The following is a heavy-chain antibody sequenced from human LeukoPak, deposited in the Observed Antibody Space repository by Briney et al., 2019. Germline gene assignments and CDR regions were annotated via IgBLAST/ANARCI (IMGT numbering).Heavy chain of an antibody. CDR3: ARRRTMVVTAPAYYYYGMDV. CDR2: IYYSGST. D-gene: IGHD2-21*02. V-gene: IGHV4-39*01. Sequence: PSETLSLSCTVCGGSISSSSYYWGWIRQPPGKGLQWIGSIYYSGSTYYNPSLKSRVTISVDTSKNQFSLKLSSVTAADTAVYYCARRRTMVVTAPAYYYYGMDVWGQGTTVTVSS. CDR1: GGSISSSSYY. J-gene: IGHJ6*02.